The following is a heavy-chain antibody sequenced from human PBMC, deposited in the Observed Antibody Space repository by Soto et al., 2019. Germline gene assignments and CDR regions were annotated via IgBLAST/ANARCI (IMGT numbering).Heavy chain of an antibody. J-gene: IGHJ4*02. V-gene: IGHV3-23*01. CDR2: ISGNGGST. Sequence: EVQLLESGGGLVQPGGSLRLSCGASGFTFSFYPMTWVRQAPGKGLEWVSAISGNGGSTYYADSVKGRFTISRDNSKSTLHLQMNSLRVEDTAVYYCAKDRTFGPPLVRFDSWGQGTLVTVSS. D-gene: IGHD6-6*01. CDR3: AKDRTFGPPLVRFDS. CDR1: GFTFSFYP.